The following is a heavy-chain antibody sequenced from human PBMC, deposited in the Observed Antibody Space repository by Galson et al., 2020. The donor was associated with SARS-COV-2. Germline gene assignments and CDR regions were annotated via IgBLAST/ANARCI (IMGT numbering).Heavy chain of an antibody. J-gene: IGHJ6*02. V-gene: IGHV3-7*03. CDR2: IKQDGSEK. CDR1: GFTFSSYW. Sequence: GGTLRLTCAASGFTFSSYWMTWVRQAPGKGLEWVANIKQDGSEKYYVDSVKGRFTISRDNAKNSLYLQMTSPRAEDTAVYYCARDTTTVVTPDGVDYYCYYGRDVGGQGTTVTVSS. CDR3: ARDTTTVVTPDGVDYYCYYGRDV. D-gene: IGHD4-17*01.